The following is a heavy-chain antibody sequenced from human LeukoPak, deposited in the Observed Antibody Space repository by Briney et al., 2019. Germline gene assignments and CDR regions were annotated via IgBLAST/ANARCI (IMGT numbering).Heavy chain of an antibody. CDR1: GYTFTSYG. CDR2: ISAYNGNT. CDR3: AXXKRXXSREQTLNY. V-gene: IGHV1-18*01. D-gene: IGHD6-6*01. Sequence: ASVKVSCKASGYTFTSYGISWVRQAPGQGLEWMGWISAYNGNTNYAQKLQGRVTMTTDTSTSTAYMELRSLRSDDTAVYYCAXXKRXXSREQTLNYWGQGTLVTVSS. J-gene: IGHJ4*02.